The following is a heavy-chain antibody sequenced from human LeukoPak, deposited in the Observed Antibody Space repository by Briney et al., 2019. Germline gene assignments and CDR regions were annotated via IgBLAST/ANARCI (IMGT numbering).Heavy chain of an antibody. V-gene: IGHV4-39*07. CDR2: IDYSGNT. Sequence: SETLSLTCTVSGDASSRSRYYWGWIRQSPGKGREWIWSIDYSGNTDYNPSLKSRVSLSVDTSKKQFSLKLNSVTAADTAVYYCEGSGNYNAAFDIWGQGTMVTVPS. CDR1: GDASSRSRYY. J-gene: IGHJ3*02. CDR3: EGSGNYNAAFDI. D-gene: IGHD3-10*01.